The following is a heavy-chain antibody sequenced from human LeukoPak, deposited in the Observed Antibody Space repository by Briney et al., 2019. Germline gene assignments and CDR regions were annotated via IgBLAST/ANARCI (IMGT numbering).Heavy chain of an antibody. V-gene: IGHV1-18*01. CDR2: ISAYNGNT. CDR1: GYTFTSYG. Sequence: ASVKASCKASGYTFTSYGISWVRQAPGQGLEWMGWISAYNGNTNYAQKLQGRVTMTTDTSTSTAYMELRSLRSDDTAVYYCASFDCSSTSCYDPYLDYWGQGTLVTVSS. CDR3: ASFDCSSTSCYDPYLDY. J-gene: IGHJ4*02. D-gene: IGHD2-2*01.